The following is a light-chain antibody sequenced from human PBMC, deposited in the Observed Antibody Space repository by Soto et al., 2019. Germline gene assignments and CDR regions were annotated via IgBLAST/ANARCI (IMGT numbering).Light chain of an antibody. CDR1: QSVSSI. J-gene: IGKJ1*01. CDR2: GAS. CDR3: QQDNTWRPGT. V-gene: IGKV3-15*01. Sequence: EIVMTQSPATLSVSPGERATLSCRASQSVSSILAWYQQKPGQAPRLLIYGASTRATGVPARFSGSGSGTEFTLTISSLQSEDFAVYYCQQDNTWRPGTFGPGTKVEIK.